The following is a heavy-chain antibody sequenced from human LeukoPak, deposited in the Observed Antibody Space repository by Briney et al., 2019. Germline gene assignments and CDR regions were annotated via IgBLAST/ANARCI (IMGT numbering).Heavy chain of an antibody. V-gene: IGHV1-2*02. D-gene: IGHD3-22*01. Sequence: ASVKVSCKASGYTFTGYYMHWVRQAPGQGLEWVGWINPNSGGTNYAQKLQGRVTMTRDTSISTAYMELSRLRSDDTAVYYCARGGYYDSSGYYYPFDYWGQGTLVTVSS. J-gene: IGHJ4*02. CDR1: GYTFTGYY. CDR2: INPNSGGT. CDR3: ARGGYYDSSGYYYPFDY.